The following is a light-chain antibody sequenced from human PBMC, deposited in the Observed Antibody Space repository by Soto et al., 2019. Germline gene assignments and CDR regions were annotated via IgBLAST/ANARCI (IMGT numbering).Light chain of an antibody. Sequence: SVLTKPPSASATPGQRVTISCSGSNSNIGGKTVTWYQQIPGQAPKVVIHSDDQRPSGVPDRFSGSKSGTSASLAISAVQSEDEADYFCASWDDSLTVVFGGGTKATVL. V-gene: IGLV1-44*01. CDR1: NSNIGGKT. CDR2: SDD. CDR3: ASWDDSLTVV. J-gene: IGLJ2*01.